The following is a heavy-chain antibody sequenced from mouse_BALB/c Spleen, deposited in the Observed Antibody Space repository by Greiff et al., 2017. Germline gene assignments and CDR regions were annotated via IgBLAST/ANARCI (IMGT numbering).Heavy chain of an antibody. CDR3: AREGITTAFDY. CDR2: ISSGGST. D-gene: IGHD1-2*01. J-gene: IGHJ2*01. V-gene: IGHV5-6-5*01. Sequence: EVMLVESGGDLVKPGGSLKLSCAASGFTFSSYGMSWVRQTPEKRLEWVASISSGGSTYYPDSVKGRFTISRDNARNILYLQMSSQRSEDTAMYYCAREGITTAFDYWGQGTTLTVSS. CDR1: GFTFSSYG.